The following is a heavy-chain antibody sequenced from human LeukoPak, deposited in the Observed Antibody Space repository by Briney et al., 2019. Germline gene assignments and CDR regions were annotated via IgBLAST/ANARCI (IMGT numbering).Heavy chain of an antibody. CDR2: IKQDGSEK. D-gene: IGHD1-1*01. V-gene: IGHV3-7*01. Sequence: GGSLRLSCAASGFTFSSYWTSWVRQAPGKGLEWVANIKQDGSEKYYVDSVKGRFTISRDNAKNSLYLQMNSLRAEDTAVYYCAREVAGGQLSDAFDIWGQGTMVTVSS. J-gene: IGHJ3*02. CDR3: AREVAGGQLSDAFDI. CDR1: GFTFSSYW.